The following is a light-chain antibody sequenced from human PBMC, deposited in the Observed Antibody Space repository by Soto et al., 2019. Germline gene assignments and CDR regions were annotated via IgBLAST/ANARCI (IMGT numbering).Light chain of an antibody. CDR2: AAS. CDR3: QQRYNVFSWT. V-gene: IGKV1-39*01. CDR1: QSIGSY. Sequence: DIQMTQSPSSLSASVGDRVTITCRASQSIGSYLNWYRQKPGRAPELRIYAASKWQREGVSRFRGTCSGPDFPLSISSLQPYVFASYCCQQRYNVFSWT. J-gene: IGKJ1*01.